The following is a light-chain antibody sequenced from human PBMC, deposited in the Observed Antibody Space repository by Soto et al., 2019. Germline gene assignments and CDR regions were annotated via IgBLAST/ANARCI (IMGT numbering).Light chain of an antibody. J-gene: IGKJ4*01. CDR2: NAS. Sequence: DIQLTQYPSSLSASVGDTVTIPCRASQTISTYLLWYHQKPGRAPNLLIYNASTLHSGVPSKFSGSGSGTDFTLTISGLQPEDFATYPCQQTFRDISFGGGTKVE. V-gene: IGKV1-39*01. CDR1: QTISTY. CDR3: QQTFRDIS.